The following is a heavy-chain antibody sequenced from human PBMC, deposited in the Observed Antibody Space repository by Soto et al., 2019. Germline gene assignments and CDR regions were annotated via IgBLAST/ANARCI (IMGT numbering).Heavy chain of an antibody. V-gene: IGHV4-59*01. CDR2: IYYSGST. CDR3: ARVVGYCSGGSCPGPVGYYYYMDV. CDR1: GGSISSYY. J-gene: IGHJ6*03. Sequence: SETLSLTCTVSGGSISSYYWSWIRQPPGKGLEWIGYIYYSGSTNYNPSLKSRVTISVDTSKNQFSLKLSSVTAADTAVYYCARVVGYCSGGSCPGPVGYYYYMDVWGKGTTVTVSS. D-gene: IGHD2-15*01.